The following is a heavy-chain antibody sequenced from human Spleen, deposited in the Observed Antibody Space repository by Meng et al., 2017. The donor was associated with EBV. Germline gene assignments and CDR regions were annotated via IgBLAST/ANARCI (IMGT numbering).Heavy chain of an antibody. CDR3: AKAGSETYLGLDS. J-gene: IGHJ4*02. V-gene: IGHV1-24*01. Sequence: VHLVHQGAKVTKPGASVKVTYKLFGYTLTKLSMHWVRQAPGKGLEWMGGFDPEDGQIFYAQKFQGRVTMTEDTSTDTAYMELNSLRSEDTATYYCAKAGSETYLGLDSWGQGTLVTVSS. CDR1: GYTLTKLS. CDR2: FDPEDGQI. D-gene: IGHD2-8*02.